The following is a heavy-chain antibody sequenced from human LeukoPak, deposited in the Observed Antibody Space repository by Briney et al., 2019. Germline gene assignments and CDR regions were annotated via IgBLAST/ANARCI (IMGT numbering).Heavy chain of an antibody. V-gene: IGHV4-59*08. CDR3: ARHSFSGSYYTWFAP. CDR1: GGSISSYY. J-gene: IGHJ5*02. D-gene: IGHD1-26*01. CDR2: ISFGGST. Sequence: SETLSLTCTVSGGSISSYYWSWIRQPPGKGLEWMGHISFGGSTKYNPSLKSRVTISVDMSKNHFSLKLSSVTAADTAVYYCARHSFSGSYYTWFAPWGQGSLVTVSS.